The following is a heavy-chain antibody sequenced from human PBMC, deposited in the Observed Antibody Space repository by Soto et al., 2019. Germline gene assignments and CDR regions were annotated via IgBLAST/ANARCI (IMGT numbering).Heavy chain of an antibody. CDR3: VRQGIDYLHGLVDA. CDR1: SGPSRSHN. D-gene: IGHD5-12*01. V-gene: IGHV4-59*08. Sequence: QVQVQQSGPGLVKPSETLSLTCTVSSGPSRSHNWGWIRQPPGRGLEWIGYVYYTGDPSYNPALKIRATISAATATNHISLPLRSATAGDTAVYYCVRQGIDYLHGLVDAWGQGTTVSVSS. CDR2: VYYTGDP. J-gene: IGHJ6*02.